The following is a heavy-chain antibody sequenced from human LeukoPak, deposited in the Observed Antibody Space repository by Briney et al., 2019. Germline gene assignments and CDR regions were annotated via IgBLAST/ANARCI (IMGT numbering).Heavy chain of an antibody. CDR1: GFTFSSYS. D-gene: IGHD6-19*01. Sequence: GGSLRLSCAASGFTFSSYSMNWVRQAPGKGLEWVSSISSSSSYIYYADSVKGRFTISRDNAKNSLYLQMNSPRAEDTAVYYCARDPRYSSGWYRGGNWFDPWGQGTLVTVSS. CDR3: ARDPRYSSGWYRGGNWFDP. J-gene: IGHJ5*02. V-gene: IGHV3-21*01. CDR2: ISSSSSYI.